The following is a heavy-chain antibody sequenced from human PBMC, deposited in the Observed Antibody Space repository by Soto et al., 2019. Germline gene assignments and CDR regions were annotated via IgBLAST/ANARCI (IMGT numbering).Heavy chain of an antibody. D-gene: IGHD6-6*01. J-gene: IGHJ4*02. V-gene: IGHV3-30*03. CDR3: ARGQRRAIAALGFDY. Sequence: QVQLVESGGGVVQPGRSLRLSCAASGFTFSSYGMHWVRQAPGKGLEWVAVISYDGSNKYYADSVKGRFTISRDNSKNTLYLQMNSLRAEDTAVYYCARGQRRAIAALGFDYWGPGNPGHRLL. CDR2: ISYDGSNK. CDR1: GFTFSSYG.